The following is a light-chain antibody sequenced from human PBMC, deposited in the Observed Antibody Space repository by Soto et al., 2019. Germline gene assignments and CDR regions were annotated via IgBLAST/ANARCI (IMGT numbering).Light chain of an antibody. J-gene: IGLJ2*01. V-gene: IGLV2-14*01. CDR3: SSYTSSNTLI. CDR1: SSDIGGYNY. CDR2: EVT. Sequence: QSALTQPPSASGSPGQSVTISCTGTSSDIGGYNYVSWYQQYPGKAPKVMIYEVTNRPSGASNRFSGSKSGNTASLTISGLQAEDEADYYCSSYTSSNTLIFGGGTKLTVL.